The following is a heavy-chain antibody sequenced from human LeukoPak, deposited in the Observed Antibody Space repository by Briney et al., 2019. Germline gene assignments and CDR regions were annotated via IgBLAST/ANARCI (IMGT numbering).Heavy chain of an antibody. V-gene: IGHV3-30*03. CDR2: TSYDGSNK. CDR3: ARNSDFWSGPYYMDV. CDR1: RFTFSSFG. J-gene: IGHJ6*04. Sequence: GGSLRLSCAASRFTFSSFGMHWARQAPGKGLEWVAVTSYDGSNKYYADSVKGRFTISRDNSKNTLHLQMNSLRVEDTPVYYCARNSDFWSGPYYMDVWGKGTTVTVSS. D-gene: IGHD3-3*01.